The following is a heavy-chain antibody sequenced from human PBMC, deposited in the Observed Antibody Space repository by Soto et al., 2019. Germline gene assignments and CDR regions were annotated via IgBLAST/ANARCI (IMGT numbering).Heavy chain of an antibody. CDR1: GYTFTSYG. Sequence: QVQLVQSGAEVKKPGASVKVSCKASGYTFTSYGISWVRQAPGQGLEWMGWINAYNGNTNYAQKLQGRVTMTTDTPTRTAYMELRSWRSDDTAVYYCARDVEYGLIDYWGQGPLVTVSS. V-gene: IGHV1-18*01. D-gene: IGHD4-17*01. J-gene: IGHJ4*02. CDR3: ARDVEYGLIDY. CDR2: INAYNGNT.